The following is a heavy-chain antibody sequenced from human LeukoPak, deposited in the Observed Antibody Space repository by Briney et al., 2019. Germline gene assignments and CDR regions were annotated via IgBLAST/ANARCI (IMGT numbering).Heavy chain of an antibody. D-gene: IGHD5-12*01. V-gene: IGHV4-59*01. J-gene: IGHJ4*02. CDR3: ARGGYSGKDYNN. CDR1: GGSMNTYY. CDR2: IYHSGST. Sequence: SETLSLTCTVSGGSMNTYYWTWIRQPPGKGLEWIGYIYHSGSTKYNPSLKSRVTISVDTSRNQFSLNLSSVTAADTAVYYCARGGYSGKDYNNWGQGTLVTVSS.